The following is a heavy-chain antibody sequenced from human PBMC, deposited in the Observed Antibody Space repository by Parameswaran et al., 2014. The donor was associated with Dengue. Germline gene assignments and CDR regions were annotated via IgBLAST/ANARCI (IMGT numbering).Heavy chain of an antibody. V-gene: IGHV1-18*01. CDR3: VRDAKDYYYMDV. J-gene: IGHJ6*03. Sequence: WVRQAPGQGLEWMGWISAYNGNTNYAQKLQGRVTMTTDTSTSTAYMELRSLRSDDTAVYYCVRDAKDYYYMDVWGKGTTVTVSS. CDR2: ISAYNGNT.